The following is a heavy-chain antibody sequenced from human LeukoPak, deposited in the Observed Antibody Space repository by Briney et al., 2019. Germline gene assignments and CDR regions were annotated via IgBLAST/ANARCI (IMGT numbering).Heavy chain of an antibody. D-gene: IGHD3-22*01. V-gene: IGHV3-30*02. CDR1: GFTFSSYG. J-gene: IGHJ1*01. CDR3: AKEVYYDSSGYYYEYFQH. CDR2: IRYDGSNK. Sequence: GGSLRLSCAASGFTFSSYGMHWVRQAPGKGLEWVAFIRYDGSNKYYADSVKGRFTISRDNSKNTLYLQMNSLRAEDTAVYYCAKEVYYDSSGYYYEYFQHWGQGTLVTVSS.